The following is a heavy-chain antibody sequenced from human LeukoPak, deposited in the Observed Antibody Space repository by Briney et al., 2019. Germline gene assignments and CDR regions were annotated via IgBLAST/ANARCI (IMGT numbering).Heavy chain of an antibody. CDR3: VRSLRSADF. CDR1: GFTFGNYW. J-gene: IGHJ4*02. V-gene: IGHV3-74*01. CDR2: ISTDGSQT. Sequence: GGSLRLSCEASGFTFGNYWMHWVRQAPGKGLMWVSQISTDGSQTFYADSVKGRFTISRDNAKNTLFLQVDSLRPEDRAVYYCVRSLRSADFWGQGTLVTVSS.